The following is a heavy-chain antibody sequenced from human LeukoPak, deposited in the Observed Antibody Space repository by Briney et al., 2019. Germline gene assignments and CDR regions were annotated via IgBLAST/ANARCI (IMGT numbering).Heavy chain of an antibody. Sequence: PGGSLRLSCAASGFTFDDYAMHWVRQAPGKGLEWVSGISWNSGSIGYADSVKGRFTISRDNAKNSLYLQMNSLRAEDTALYYCAKGNDIVVVPAAGFDYWGQGTLVTVSS. J-gene: IGHJ4*02. CDR2: ISWNSGSI. CDR1: GFTFDDYA. V-gene: IGHV3-9*01. D-gene: IGHD2-2*01. CDR3: AKGNDIVVVPAAGFDY.